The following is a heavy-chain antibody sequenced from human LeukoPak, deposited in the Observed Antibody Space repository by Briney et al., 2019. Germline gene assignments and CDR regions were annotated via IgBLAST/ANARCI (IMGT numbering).Heavy chain of an antibody. V-gene: IGHV3-15*01. CDR1: GFTFCNAW. Sequence: GGSLRLSCAASGFTFCNAWMSWVRQAPGKGLEWVGRIKSKTDGGTTDYAAPVKGRFTISRDDSKNTLYLQMNSLKTEDTAVYYCTTDPSQYYYYYMDVWGKGTTVTVSS. CDR2: IKSKTDGGTT. CDR3: TTDPSQYYYYYMDV. J-gene: IGHJ6*03.